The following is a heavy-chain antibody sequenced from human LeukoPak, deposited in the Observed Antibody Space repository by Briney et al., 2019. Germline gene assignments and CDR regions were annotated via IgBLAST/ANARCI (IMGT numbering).Heavy chain of an antibody. CDR2: ISYDGSNK. CDR1: GFTFSSYA. CDR3: ARGSHYFDD. J-gene: IGHJ4*02. Sequence: GGSLRLSCAASGFTFSSYAMHWVRQAPGKGLEWVAVISYDGSNKYYADSVKGRFTISRDNSKNTLYLQMNSLRAEDTAVYYCARGSHYFDDWGQGTLVTVSS. D-gene: IGHD1-26*01. V-gene: IGHV3-30-3*01.